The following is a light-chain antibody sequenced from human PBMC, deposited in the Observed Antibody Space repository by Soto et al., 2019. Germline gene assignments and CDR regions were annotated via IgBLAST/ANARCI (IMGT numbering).Light chain of an antibody. CDR2: DVS. CDR3: SSYTSSSTLSTYV. CDR1: SSDVGGYNY. Sequence: QSALTQPASVSGSPGQSITISCTGTSSDVGGYNYVSWYQHHPGKAPTLMIYDVSNRPSGVSNRVSGSKSGNTASLITSGLQAEDEADYYCSSYTSSSTLSTYVFGTGTKLTVL. J-gene: IGLJ1*01. V-gene: IGLV2-14*03.